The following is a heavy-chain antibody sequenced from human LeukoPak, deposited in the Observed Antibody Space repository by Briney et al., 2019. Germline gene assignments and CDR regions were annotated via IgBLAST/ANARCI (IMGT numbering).Heavy chain of an antibody. Sequence: GGSLRLSCAASGFTFSSYSMNWVRQAPGKGLEWVSYISSSGTTIYYTDSVKGRLTISRDNAKNSLYLQMNSLRAEDTAVYFCARSIAAADGGVYYYMDVWGQGTLVTVSS. CDR1: GFTFSSYS. CDR3: ARSIAAADGGVYYYMDV. J-gene: IGHJ6*03. CDR2: ISSSGTTI. D-gene: IGHD6-25*01. V-gene: IGHV3-48*04.